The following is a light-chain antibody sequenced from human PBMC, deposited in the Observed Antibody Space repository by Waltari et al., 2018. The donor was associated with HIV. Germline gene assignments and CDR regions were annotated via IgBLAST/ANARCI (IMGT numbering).Light chain of an antibody. CDR2: KAS. CDR1: QSISSW. J-gene: IGKJ4*01. V-gene: IGKV1-5*03. CDR3: QQYNSYLLT. Sequence: DIQMTQSPYTLTASVGARVTITCRASQSISSWLAWYQQKPGKAPKILIYKASSLESGVPSRFSCSGSGTEFTLTISSLQPDDFATYYCQQYNSYLLTFGGGTKVEIK.